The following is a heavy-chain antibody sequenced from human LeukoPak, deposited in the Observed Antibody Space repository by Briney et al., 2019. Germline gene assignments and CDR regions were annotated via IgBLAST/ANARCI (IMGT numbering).Heavy chain of an antibody. CDR2: IGAYNGNT. J-gene: IGHJ4*02. D-gene: IGHD6-19*01. Sequence: ASVKVSCKASGYTFTSSGNSWVRQAPGQGLERMGWIGAYNGNTNYAQKLQGRVTMTTDTSTSTAYMELRSLRSDDTAVYYCASGQWLLPDLDFDYWGQGTLVTVSS. CDR1: GYTFTSSG. V-gene: IGHV1-18*01. CDR3: ASGQWLLPDLDFDY.